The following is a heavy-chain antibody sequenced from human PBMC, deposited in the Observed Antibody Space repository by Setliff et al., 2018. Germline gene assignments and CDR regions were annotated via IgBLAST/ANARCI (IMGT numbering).Heavy chain of an antibody. CDR3: ARTDYYYDSSGYDY. CDR2: IKQDGSEK. J-gene: IGHJ4*02. CDR1: GFTFNTYW. V-gene: IGHV3-7*01. D-gene: IGHD3-22*01. Sequence: GGSLRLSCAGSGFTFNTYWMTWVRQAPGKGLEWVANIKQDGSEKYYVDSVKGRFTISRDNAKNSLYLQMSSLRAEDTAVYYCARTDYYYDSSGYDYWGQGTLVTVSS.